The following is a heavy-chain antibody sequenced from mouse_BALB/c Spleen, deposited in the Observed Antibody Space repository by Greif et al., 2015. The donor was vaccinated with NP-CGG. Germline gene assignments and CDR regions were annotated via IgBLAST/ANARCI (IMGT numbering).Heavy chain of an antibody. CDR1: GFTFSSYT. V-gene: IGHV5-9*03. CDR3: ARWAIGNYVWYFDV. J-gene: IGHJ1*01. Sequence: EVKLVESGGGLVKPGGSLKLSCAASGFTFSSYTMPWVRQTPEKRLEWVATISSGGGNTYYPDSVKGRFTISRDNAKNNLYLQMSSLRSEDTALYYCARWAIGNYVWYFDVWGAGTTVTVSS. CDR2: ISSGGGNT. D-gene: IGHD2-1*01.